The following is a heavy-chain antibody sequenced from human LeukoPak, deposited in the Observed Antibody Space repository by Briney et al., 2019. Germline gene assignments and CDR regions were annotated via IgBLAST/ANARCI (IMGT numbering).Heavy chain of an antibody. CDR1: GFTFDDYA. CDR3: AKGKTIRGGVITY. CDR2: ISWNSGSI. J-gene: IGHJ4*02. V-gene: IGHV3-9*01. Sequence: GGSLRLSCAASGFTFDDYAMNWVRQAPGKGLEWVSGISWNSGSIGYADSVKGRFTISRDNAKNSLYLQMNSLRAEDTALYYCAKGKTIRGGVITYWGQGTLVTVSS. D-gene: IGHD3-10*01.